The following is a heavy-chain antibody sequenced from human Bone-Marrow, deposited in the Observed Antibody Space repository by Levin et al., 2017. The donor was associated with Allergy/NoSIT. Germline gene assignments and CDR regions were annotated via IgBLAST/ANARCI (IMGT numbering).Heavy chain of an antibody. CDR1: GFTFSSSA. CDR3: VKERSGGYYTFDY. Sequence: PGESLKISCAASGFTFSSSAMNWVRQVPGKGLEWVAVMSYDGSNTYYAGSVKGRFTVSRDTSKNTLYLQMNSLRAEDTAVYYCVKERSGGYYTFDYWGQGTLVTVSS. D-gene: IGHD1-26*01. V-gene: IGHV3-30*04. J-gene: IGHJ4*02. CDR2: MSYDGSNT.